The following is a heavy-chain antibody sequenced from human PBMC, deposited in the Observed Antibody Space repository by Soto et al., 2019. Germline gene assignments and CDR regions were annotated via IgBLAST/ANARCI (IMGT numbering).Heavy chain of an antibody. V-gene: IGHV3-23*01. CDR1: GFTFSSYA. Sequence: GGSLRLSCAASGFTFSSYAMSWVRQAPGKGLEWVSAISGSGGSTYYADSVKGRFTISRDNSKNTLYLQMNSLRADDTAVYYCAKDSTHCSSTSCYRFDYWGQGTLVTVSS. J-gene: IGHJ4*02. CDR3: AKDSTHCSSTSCYRFDY. CDR2: ISGSGGST. D-gene: IGHD2-2*01.